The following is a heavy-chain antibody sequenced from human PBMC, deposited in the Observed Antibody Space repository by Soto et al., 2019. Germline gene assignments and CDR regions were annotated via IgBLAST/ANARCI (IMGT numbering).Heavy chain of an antibody. CDR3: ARDGGDDSSGYFNFDY. J-gene: IGHJ4*02. Sequence: GGSLRLSCAASGFTFSSYGMHWVRQAPGKGLEWVAVIWYDGSNKYYADSVKGRFTISRDNSKNTLYLQMNSLRAEDTAVYYCARDGGDDSSGYFNFDYWGQGTLVTVSS. D-gene: IGHD3-22*01. CDR2: IWYDGSNK. V-gene: IGHV3-33*08. CDR1: GFTFSSYG.